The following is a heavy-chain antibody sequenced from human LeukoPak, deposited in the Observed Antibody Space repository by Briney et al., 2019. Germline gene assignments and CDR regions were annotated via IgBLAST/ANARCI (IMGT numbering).Heavy chain of an antibody. J-gene: IGHJ4*02. CDR1: EFTFSSYA. V-gene: IGHV3-30-3*01. CDR3: ANIIRKYTSGYYYFDY. CDR2: ISFDGNNG. D-gene: IGHD6-25*01. Sequence: GGSLRLSCAASEFTFSSYAMHWVRQAPGKGLEWVAAISFDGNNGYYADSVKGRFTISRDNSKNTLYLQMNSLRAEDTAVYYCANIIRKYTSGYYYFDYWGQGTLVTVSS.